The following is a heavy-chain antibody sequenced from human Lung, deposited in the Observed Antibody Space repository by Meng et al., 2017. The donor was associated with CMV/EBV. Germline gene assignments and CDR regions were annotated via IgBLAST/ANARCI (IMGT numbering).Heavy chain of an antibody. CDR2: ISAYNGNT. D-gene: IGHD1-14*01. J-gene: IGHJ5*02. CDR3: GRGAGANWFDP. V-gene: IGHV1-18*01. Sequence: SCKASGYSFTSYGISWVRQAPGQGLEWMGWISAYNGNTKYAKKLQGRVTMTTDTSTSTAYMELRSLRSDDTAVYYCGRGAGANWFDPWGQGTLVTVSS. CDR1: GYSFTSYG.